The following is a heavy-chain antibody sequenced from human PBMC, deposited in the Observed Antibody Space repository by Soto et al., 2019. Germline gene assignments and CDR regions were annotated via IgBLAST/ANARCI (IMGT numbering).Heavy chain of an antibody. V-gene: IGHV1-69*13. J-gene: IGHJ4*02. CDR1: GGTFSSYA. CDR3: ARDDNIHYFDY. CDR2: IIPIFGTA. D-gene: IGHD1-20*01. Sequence: SVEVSCEASGGTFSSYAISWVRQAPGQGLEWMGGIIPIFGTANYAQKFQGRVTITADESTSTAYMELSSLRSEDTAVYYGARDDNIHYFDYWGQGTLVTVSP.